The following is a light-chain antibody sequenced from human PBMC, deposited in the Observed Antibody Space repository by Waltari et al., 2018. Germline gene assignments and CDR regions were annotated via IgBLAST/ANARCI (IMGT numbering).Light chain of an antibody. Sequence: QPVLTQPPSSSASPGASARLPCPFPSDINVGDFNIYWYQQKPGSPPRFLLYYKSDSEKAQGSGVPSRFSGSKDASANAGILLISGLQSEDEADYYCMFWPSNVWVFGGGTKLTVL. V-gene: IGLV5-37*01. CDR1: SDINVGDFN. CDR2: YKSDSEK. CDR3: MFWPSNVWV. J-gene: IGLJ2*01.